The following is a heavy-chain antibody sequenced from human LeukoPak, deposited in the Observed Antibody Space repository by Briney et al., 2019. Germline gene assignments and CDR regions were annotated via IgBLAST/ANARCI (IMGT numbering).Heavy chain of an antibody. CDR3: ARDDHEGGNSYNYGLDV. V-gene: IGHV1-69*10. J-gene: IGHJ6*02. CDR2: IIPIIDIA. CDR1: GGTFSSYS. Sequence: SVKVSCKASGGTFSSYSVSWVRQAPGQGLEWMGRIIPIIDIANYAQKFQGRVSITADKSATNVFMELSSLRPEDTAMYYCARDDHEGGNSYNYGLDVWGQGTAVTVSS. D-gene: IGHD3-16*01.